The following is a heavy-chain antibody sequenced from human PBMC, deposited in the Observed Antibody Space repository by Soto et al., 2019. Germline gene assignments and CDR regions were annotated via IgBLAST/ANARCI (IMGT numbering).Heavy chain of an antibody. CDR3: AGPYYYGSGSYEYYYYGMVV. J-gene: IGHJ6*02. CDR1: GFTFSSYG. D-gene: IGHD3-10*01. Sequence: QVQLVESGGGVVQPGRSLRLSCAASGFTFSSYGMHWVRQAPGKGLEWVAVIWYDGSNKYYADSVKGRFTISRDNSKNTLYLQMNSLRGEDTAVYHCAGPYYYGSGSYEYYYYGMVVWGQGTTVTVSS. CDR2: IWYDGSNK. V-gene: IGHV3-33*01.